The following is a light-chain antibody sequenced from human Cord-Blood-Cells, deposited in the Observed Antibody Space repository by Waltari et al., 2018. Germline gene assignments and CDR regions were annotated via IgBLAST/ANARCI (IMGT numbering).Light chain of an antibody. CDR1: SGSIASNY. V-gene: IGLV6-57*03. CDR2: EDN. Sequence: NFMLTQPHSVSESPGKTVTISCTRSSGSIASNYVQRYQQRPGSAPPTVIYEDNQRPSGVPDRFSGSIDSSSNSASLTISGLKTEDEADYYCQSYDSSNRVFGGGTKLTVL. CDR3: QSYDSSNRV. J-gene: IGLJ2*01.